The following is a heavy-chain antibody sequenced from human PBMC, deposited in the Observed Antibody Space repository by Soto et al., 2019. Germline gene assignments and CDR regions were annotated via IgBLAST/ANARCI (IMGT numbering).Heavy chain of an antibody. D-gene: IGHD6-19*01. J-gene: IGHJ5*02. V-gene: IGHV4-59*01. Sequence: QVQLQESGPGLVKPSETLSLTCTVSGGSINDYYWSWIRQPPGKGLEWIGYVYYSGVTNYNPSLKSRVTISVDTSKNQFSLNLSSVTAADTAVYYCARAPVGSGWCGGWFDPWGQGTLVTVSS. CDR2: VYYSGVT. CDR1: GGSINDYY. CDR3: ARAPVGSGWCGGWFDP.